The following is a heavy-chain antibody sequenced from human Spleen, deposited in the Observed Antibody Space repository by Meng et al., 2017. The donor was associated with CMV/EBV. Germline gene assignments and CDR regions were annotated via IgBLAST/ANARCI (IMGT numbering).Heavy chain of an antibody. J-gene: IGHJ6*02. CDR1: GFTFSSYG. Sequence: GESLKISCAASGFTFSSYGMSWVRQAPGKGLEWVSGISGTGESTFYADSVKGRFTISRDNSKNTLYLQMNSLRAEDTAVYYCAKTGGGMDVWGQGTTVTVS. CDR3: AKTGGGMDV. V-gene: IGHV3-23*01. CDR2: ISGTGEST.